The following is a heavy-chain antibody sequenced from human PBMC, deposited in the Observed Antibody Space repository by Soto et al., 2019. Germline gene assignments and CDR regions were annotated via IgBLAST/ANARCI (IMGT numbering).Heavy chain of an antibody. CDR2: INHSGST. CDR3: ARGNTAMVTGYFDY. V-gene: IGHV4-34*01. D-gene: IGHD5-18*01. CDR1: GGSFSGYY. Sequence: PSETLSLTCAVYGGSFSGYYWSWIRQPPGKGLEWIGEINHSGSTNYNPSLKSRVTISVDTSKNQFSLRLSSVTAADTAVYYCARGNTAMVTGYFDYWGQGTLVTVPQ. J-gene: IGHJ4*02.